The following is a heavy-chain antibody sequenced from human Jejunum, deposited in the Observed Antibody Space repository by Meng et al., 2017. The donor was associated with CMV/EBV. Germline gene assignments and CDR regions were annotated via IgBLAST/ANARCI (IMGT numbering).Heavy chain of an antibody. Sequence: CKASGDSLTDSYFKWVGQATGQGLEWVGRINVNNGDKNYRQRFLGRATMTADASNNTVYMELKKLTSDDTALYYCARNRGAWFFDLWGRGTLVTVSS. CDR1: GDSLTDSY. J-gene: IGHJ2*01. V-gene: IGHV1-2*06. CDR3: ARNRGAWFFDL. CDR2: INVNNGDK. D-gene: IGHD2/OR15-2a*01.